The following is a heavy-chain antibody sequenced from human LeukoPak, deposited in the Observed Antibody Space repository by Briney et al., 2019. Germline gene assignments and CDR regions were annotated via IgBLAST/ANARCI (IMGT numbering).Heavy chain of an antibody. Sequence: GASVKVSCKASGYTFTGYYMHWVRQAPGQGLEWMGWINPNSGGTNYAQKFQGRVTMTRGTSISTAYMELSRLRSDDTAVYYCARSSAELIAARDWGQGTLVTVSS. V-gene: IGHV1-2*02. J-gene: IGHJ4*02. D-gene: IGHD6-6*01. CDR1: GYTFTGYY. CDR2: INPNSGGT. CDR3: ARSSAELIAARD.